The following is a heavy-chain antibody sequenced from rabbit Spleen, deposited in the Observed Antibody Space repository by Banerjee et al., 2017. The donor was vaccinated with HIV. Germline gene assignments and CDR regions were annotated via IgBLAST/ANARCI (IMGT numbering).Heavy chain of an antibody. CDR1: GFPFSNKA. Sequence: QEQLEESGGGLVKPEGSLTLTCKASGFPFSNKAVMCWVRQAPGKGLEWIGIIYAAKGSTDYASWVNGRFTISSDNAQSTVDLKMTSLTAADTATYFCARAIVPWLGLTRLDLWGPGTLVTVS. CDR3: ARAIVPWLGLTRLDL. J-gene: IGHJ3*01. D-gene: IGHD4-1*01. V-gene: IGHV1S47*01. CDR2: IYAAKGST.